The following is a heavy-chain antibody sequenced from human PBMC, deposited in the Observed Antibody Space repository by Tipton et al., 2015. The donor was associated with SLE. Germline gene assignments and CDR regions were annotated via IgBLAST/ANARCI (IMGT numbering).Heavy chain of an antibody. J-gene: IGHJ3*02. CDR2: ISYDGRT. CDR1: GDSVTSSGYY. CDR3: ERDHNWELDDAFDI. V-gene: IGHV4-31*01. Sequence: TLSLTCTATGDSVTSSGYYWSWIRHHPGKGLEWIGLISYDGRTKYNPSLKSQVTISLDTYKTQFSLRLSSVTAADTAVYFCERDHNWELDDAFDIWGQGTMVSVSS. D-gene: IGHD1-20*01.